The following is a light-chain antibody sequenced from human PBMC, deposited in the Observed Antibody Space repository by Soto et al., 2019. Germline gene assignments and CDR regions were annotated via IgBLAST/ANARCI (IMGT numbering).Light chain of an antibody. CDR1: SSDVGGYNY. CDR3: TSYTSSSTPYV. V-gene: IGLV2-14*01. Sequence: SALTQPASVSGSPGQSITISCTGTSSDVGGYNYVSWYQQHPGKAPKLMIYEVSNRPSGVSNRFSGSKSGNTASLTISGVQAEDEADYYCTSYTSSSTPYVFGTGTKVTVL. J-gene: IGLJ1*01. CDR2: EVS.